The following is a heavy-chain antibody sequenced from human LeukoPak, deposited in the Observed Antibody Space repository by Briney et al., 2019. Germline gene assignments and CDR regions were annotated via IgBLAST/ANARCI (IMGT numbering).Heavy chain of an antibody. CDR1: GGSISSGDYY. V-gene: IGHV4-30-4*01. D-gene: IGHD4-11*01. J-gene: IGHJ3*02. Sequence: PSETLSLTCTVSGGSISSGDYYWSWIRQPPGKGLEWIGYIHYSGSTYYNPSLKSRVTISRDTSKNQVSLKLSSVTAADTAVYYCARDVRTPDYGNYADAFDIWGQGTMVTVSS. CDR2: IHYSGST. CDR3: ARDVRTPDYGNYADAFDI.